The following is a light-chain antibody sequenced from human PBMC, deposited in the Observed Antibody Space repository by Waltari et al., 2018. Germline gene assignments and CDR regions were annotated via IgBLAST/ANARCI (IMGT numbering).Light chain of an antibody. CDR1: NLGNQY. CDR2: YDS. CDR3: QAWDTTTVV. J-gene: IGLJ2*01. V-gene: IGLV3-1*01. Sequence: SSELTQPPSLSVSPGQTARITCSGANLGNQYDSWDQQKPGQSPVLVIYYDSKRPSGIPERFSGSNSGNTATLTISGTQAMDEADYYCQAWDTTTVVFGGGTKVTVL.